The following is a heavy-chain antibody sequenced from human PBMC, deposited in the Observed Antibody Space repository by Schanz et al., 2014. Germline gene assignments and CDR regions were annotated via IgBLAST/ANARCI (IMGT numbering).Heavy chain of an antibody. Sequence: DVQLLESGGGLVQPGGSLRLSCAASGFSFSSYTMSWVRQAPGRGLEWVSGISGSGAETKYADSVKGRFTISRDNSKNTLYLQVDSLRADDTAVYYCAKSLVAARPSYSKYDYGGQGTLVTVSS. CDR3: AKSLVAARPSYSKYDY. J-gene: IGHJ4*02. CDR2: ISGSGAET. D-gene: IGHD2-21*01. CDR1: GFSFSSYT. V-gene: IGHV3-23*01.